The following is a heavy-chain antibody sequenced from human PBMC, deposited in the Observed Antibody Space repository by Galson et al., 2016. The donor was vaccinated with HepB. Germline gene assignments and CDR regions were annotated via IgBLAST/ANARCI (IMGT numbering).Heavy chain of an antibody. Sequence: SVKVSCKASGGTFSNYAISWVRQAPGQGLEWMGGIIPIFGTTSYAQKFQGRVTVTADESTSTAYLELSSLRSEDTAVYYCARDSFCSGDSCIYYYYYYMDVWGKGTTVTVSS. J-gene: IGHJ6*03. D-gene: IGHD2-15*01. CDR3: ARDSFCSGDSCIYYYYYYMDV. CDR1: GGTFSNYA. CDR2: IIPIFGTT. V-gene: IGHV1-69*13.